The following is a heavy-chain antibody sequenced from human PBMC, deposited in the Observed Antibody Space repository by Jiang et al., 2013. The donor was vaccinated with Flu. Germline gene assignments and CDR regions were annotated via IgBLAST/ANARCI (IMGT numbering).Heavy chain of an antibody. CDR2: IRNKANSYAT. J-gene: IGHJ4*02. CDR3: TTLIVGPEGY. V-gene: IGHV3-73*02. D-gene: IGHD1-26*01. Sequence: QLVESGGGLVQPGGSLKLSCVASGFTFSGSTMHWVRQASGKGLEWLGRIRNKANSYATEYAASVGGRFTFSRDDSKNTAYLRMNSLRTEDSAVYYCTTLIVGPEGYWGQGTLVTVSS. CDR1: GFTFSGST.